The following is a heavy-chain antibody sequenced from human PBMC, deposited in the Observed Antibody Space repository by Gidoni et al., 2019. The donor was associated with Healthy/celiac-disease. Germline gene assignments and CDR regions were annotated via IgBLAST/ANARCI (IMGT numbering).Heavy chain of an antibody. V-gene: IGHV4-4*02. Sequence: VQLQESGPGLVKPSGTLSLTCAVSGGSIRRSNWWSWVRQPPGKGLEWIGEIYHSGSTNYNPSLKSRVTISVDKSKNQFSLKLSSVTAADTAVYYCARARITIFGVITRSDWYFDLWGRGTLVTVSS. CDR3: ARARITIFGVITRSDWYFDL. CDR1: GGSIRRSNW. J-gene: IGHJ2*01. CDR2: IYHSGST. D-gene: IGHD3-3*01.